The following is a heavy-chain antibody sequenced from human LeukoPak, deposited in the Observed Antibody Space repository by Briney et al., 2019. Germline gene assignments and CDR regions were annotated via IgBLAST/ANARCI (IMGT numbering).Heavy chain of an antibody. CDR1: GFTFSSYG. Sequence: GGSLRLSCAASGFTFSSYGMYWVRQAPGKGLEWVAFVRYDGSNKYYADSVKGRFTISRDNSKNTLDLQMKSLRAEDTAVYYCAKDYDILTGYPDYFDYWGQGTLVTVSS. J-gene: IGHJ4*02. D-gene: IGHD3-9*01. CDR3: AKDYDILTGYPDYFDY. CDR2: VRYDGSNK. V-gene: IGHV3-30*02.